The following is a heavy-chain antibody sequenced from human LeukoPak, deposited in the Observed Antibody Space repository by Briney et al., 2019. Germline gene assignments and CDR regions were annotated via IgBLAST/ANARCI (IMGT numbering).Heavy chain of an antibody. V-gene: IGHV5-51*01. CDR2: IYPGDSDT. J-gene: IGHJ4*02. CDR3: VCFGDGSGGSFKY. Sequence: GESLKISCQGSGYTFTTSWIGWVRQMPGKGLEWVGIIYPGDSDTRYRPSFQGQVTILADKSISTAYLQWTSLKTSDTAIYYCVCFGDGSGGSFKYWGQGTLVTVSS. D-gene: IGHD3-10*01. CDR1: GYTFTTSW.